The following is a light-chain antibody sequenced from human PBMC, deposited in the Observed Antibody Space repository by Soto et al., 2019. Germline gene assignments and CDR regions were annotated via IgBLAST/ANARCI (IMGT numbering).Light chain of an antibody. V-gene: IGKV3-20*01. CDR2: GAS. J-gene: IGKJ5*01. Sequence: EILVTQSPGTLSFSPGERATLSCRASQSVYNNYLAWYQQKLGQAPRLLIHGASSRATGVPDRFSGSGSGTDFTLTINRLEPDDFAVYYCHHYGGLFPFGGGARLEI. CDR1: QSVYNNY. CDR3: HHYGGLFP.